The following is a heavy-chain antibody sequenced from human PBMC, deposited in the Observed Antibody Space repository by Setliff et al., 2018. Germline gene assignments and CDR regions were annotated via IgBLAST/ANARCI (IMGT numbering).Heavy chain of an antibody. CDR1: GGTFSDYH. D-gene: IGHD2-21*01. V-gene: IGHV4-34*01. Sequence: PSETLSLTCAAYGGTFSDYHWTWIRQSPEKGLEWIGEINHRGSTNYNPSLKSRVTISIDTSKDQFSLKLISMTAADTAVYYCARGLEGEDYFYYMDVWGKGTTVTVSS. J-gene: IGHJ6*03. CDR3: ARGLEGEDYFYYMDV. CDR2: INHRGST.